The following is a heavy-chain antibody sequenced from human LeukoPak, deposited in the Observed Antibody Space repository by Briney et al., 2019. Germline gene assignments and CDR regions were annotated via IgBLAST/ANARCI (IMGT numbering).Heavy chain of an antibody. D-gene: IGHD5-12*01. J-gene: IGHJ5*02. Sequence: SETLSLTCTVSGGSISSYYWSWIRQPAGKELEWIGRIYTSWSTNYNPSLKSRVTMSVDTSKNQFSLKLSSVTAADTAVYYCARVGGGIDGYENWFDPWGQGTLVTVSS. CDR3: ARVGGGIDGYENWFDP. CDR1: GGSISSYY. V-gene: IGHV4-4*07. CDR2: IYTSWST.